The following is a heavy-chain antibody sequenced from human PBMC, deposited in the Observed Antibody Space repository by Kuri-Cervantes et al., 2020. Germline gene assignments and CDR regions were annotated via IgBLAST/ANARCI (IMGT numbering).Heavy chain of an antibody. D-gene: IGHD2-21*02. J-gene: IGHJ3*02. CDR2: IDWDDDK. Sequence: SGPTLVNPTQTLTLTCTFSGFSLSTSGVGVGWIRQPPGKALEWLARIDWDDDKFYSTSLKTRLTISKDTSKNQVVLTMTNMDPVDTATYYCARGLLDDAFDIWGQGTMVTVSS. CDR1: GFSLSTSGVG. V-gene: IGHV2-70*04. CDR3: ARGLLDDAFDI.